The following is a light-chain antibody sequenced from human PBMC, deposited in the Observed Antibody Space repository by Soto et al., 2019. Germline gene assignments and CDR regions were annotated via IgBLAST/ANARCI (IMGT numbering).Light chain of an antibody. V-gene: IGKV3-11*01. CDR1: QSVSTY. J-gene: IGKJ3*01. CDR3: QQRADWPAT. CDR2: DAS. Sequence: EIVFTQSPATLSLSPGERAILSCRASQSVSTYLAWYQQKPGQAPRLLIFDASNRATGIPARFSGSGSGTDFTLTISGLEPEDFAVYYCQQRADWPATFGPGTKVDIK.